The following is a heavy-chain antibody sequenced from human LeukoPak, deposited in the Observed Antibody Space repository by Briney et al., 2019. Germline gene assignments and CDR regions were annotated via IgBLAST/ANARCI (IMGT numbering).Heavy chain of an antibody. CDR1: GFTFSSYA. CDR3: AKASEYDFWSGYPTPALDY. CDR2: ISGSGGST. Sequence: GGSLRLSCAASGFTFSSYAMSWVRQAPGKGLEWVSAISGSGGSTYYADSVKGRFTISRDNSKNTLYLQMNSLRAEDTAVYYCAKASEYDFWSGYPTPALDYWGQGTLVTVSA. V-gene: IGHV3-23*01. J-gene: IGHJ4*02. D-gene: IGHD3-3*01.